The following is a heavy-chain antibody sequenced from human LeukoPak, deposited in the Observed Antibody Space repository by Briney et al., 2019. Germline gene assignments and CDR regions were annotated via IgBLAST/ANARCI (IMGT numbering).Heavy chain of an antibody. CDR1: GFTFNNYW. CDR2: ISYDGSNK. Sequence: GGSLRLSCAASGFTFNNYWMHWVRQAPGKGLEWVAVISYDGSNKYYADSVKGRFTISRDNSKNTLYLQMNSLRAEDTAVYYCARDIAVSIAVAGTGIDYWGQGTLVTVSS. CDR3: ARDIAVSIAVAGTGIDY. V-gene: IGHV3-30*03. D-gene: IGHD6-19*01. J-gene: IGHJ4*02.